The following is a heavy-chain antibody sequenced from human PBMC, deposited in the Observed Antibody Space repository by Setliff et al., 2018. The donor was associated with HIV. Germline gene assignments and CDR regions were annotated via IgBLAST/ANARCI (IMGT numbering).Heavy chain of an antibody. D-gene: IGHD3-10*01. CDR3: AQYASGTYMLYFDF. CDR1: GFTFDDYT. J-gene: IGHJ4*02. CDR2: IRGSGSGDTT. Sequence: GGSLRLSCAASGFTFDDYTMHWVRQAPGKGLEWVSTIRGSGSGDTTHYADFVKGRFTISRDNSKNTLYLQMNSLRAEDAAIYYCAQYASGTYMLYFDFWGQGTLVTVSS. V-gene: IGHV3-23*01.